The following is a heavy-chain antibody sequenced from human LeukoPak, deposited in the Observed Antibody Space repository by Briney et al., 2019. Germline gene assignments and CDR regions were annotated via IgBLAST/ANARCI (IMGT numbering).Heavy chain of an antibody. D-gene: IGHD2-2*01. CDR3: AKDKDIVVVRAASALDY. CDR2: INPNSGGT. CDR1: GYTFTGYY. V-gene: IGHV1-2*02. Sequence: ASVKVSCKASGYTFTGYYMHWVRQAPGQGLEWMGWINPNSGGTNYAQKFKGRFTMTRDTSISRAYMELGRLRSGATAGYYFAKDKDIVVVRAASALDYGGQGTLVTVSS. J-gene: IGHJ4*02.